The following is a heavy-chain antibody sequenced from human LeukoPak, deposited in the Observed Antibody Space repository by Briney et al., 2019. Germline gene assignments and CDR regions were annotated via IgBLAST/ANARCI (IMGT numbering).Heavy chain of an antibody. V-gene: IGHV1-69*06. CDR2: IIPIFGTA. Sequence: GASVEVSCKASGGTFSSYAISWVRQAPGQGLEWMGGIIPIFGTANYAQKFQGRVTITADKSTSTAYMELSSLRSEDTAVYYCARDVTSPEAFDIWGQGTMVTVSS. J-gene: IGHJ3*02. D-gene: IGHD2-21*02. CDR3: ARDVTSPEAFDI. CDR1: GGTFSSYA.